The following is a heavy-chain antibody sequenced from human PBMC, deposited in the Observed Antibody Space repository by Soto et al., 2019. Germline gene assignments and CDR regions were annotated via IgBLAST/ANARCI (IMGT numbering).Heavy chain of an antibody. J-gene: IGHJ6*02. Sequence: QVQLVESGGGVVQPGRSLRLSCAASGFTFSSYGMHWVRQAPGKGLEWVAVISYDGSNKYYADSVKGRFTISRDNSENPMYLQMNSLRAEYTAVYYCAKDQGLTGTTSTYYYGMDVWGQGTTVTVSS. V-gene: IGHV3-30*18. CDR3: AKDQGLTGTTSTYYYGMDV. CDR2: ISYDGSNK. D-gene: IGHD1-1*01. CDR1: GFTFSSYG.